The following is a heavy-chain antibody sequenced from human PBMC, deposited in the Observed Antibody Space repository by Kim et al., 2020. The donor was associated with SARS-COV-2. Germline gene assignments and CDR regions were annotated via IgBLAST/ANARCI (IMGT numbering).Heavy chain of an antibody. D-gene: IGHD3-16*01. CDR1: GFTFSSYV. CDR2: ICGSGGDT. V-gene: IGHV3-23*01. J-gene: IGHJ4*02. CDR3: VKDWTGGGDCERAPCLGL. Sequence: GGSLRLSCAASGFTFSSYVMSWVRQAPGKGLEWVSSICGSGGDTYYADSVRGRFSISRDNSKNTLYVQMNNLRGEDTAVYYCVKDWTGGGDCERAPCLGLGGREPPVSVSS.